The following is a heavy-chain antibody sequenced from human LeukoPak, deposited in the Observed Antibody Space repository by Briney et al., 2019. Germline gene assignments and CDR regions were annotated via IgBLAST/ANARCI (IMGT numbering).Heavy chain of an antibody. Sequence: GGSLRLSCAASGFTFSSYAMSWVRQAPGKGLEWVSAISGSGGSTYYADSVKGRFTISRDNSKNTLYLQMNSLGAEDTAVYYCAKDRAMVRGVTPPYYFDYWGQGTLVTVSS. D-gene: IGHD3-10*01. CDR2: ISGSGGST. CDR1: GFTFSSYA. V-gene: IGHV3-23*01. J-gene: IGHJ4*02. CDR3: AKDRAMVRGVTPPYYFDY.